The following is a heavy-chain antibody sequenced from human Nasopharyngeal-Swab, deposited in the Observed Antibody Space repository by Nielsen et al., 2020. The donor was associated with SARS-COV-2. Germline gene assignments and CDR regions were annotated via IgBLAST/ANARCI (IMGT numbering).Heavy chain of an antibody. CDR1: GASVASNRAA. D-gene: IGHD6-19*01. V-gene: IGHV6-1*01. Sequence: SETLSLTFVISGASVASNRAAWHWIRQSPSRGLEWLGRAYYRSTWYLDYAVSVQGRISINPDTTKNLFSLHLNSVTLDDTAVYYCARGSHKSGWFWGRGTLVTVSS. CDR2: AYYRSTWYL. CDR3: ARGSHKSGWF. J-gene: IGHJ4*02.